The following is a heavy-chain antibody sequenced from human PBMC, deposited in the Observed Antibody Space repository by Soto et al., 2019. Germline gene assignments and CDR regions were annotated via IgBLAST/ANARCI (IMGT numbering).Heavy chain of an antibody. D-gene: IGHD3-22*01. V-gene: IGHV1-18*01. J-gene: IGHJ6*02. CDR3: ASGYYDSSGYYYYYYGMDV. CDR2: ISAYNGNT. Sequence: QVQLVQSGAEVKKPGASVKVSCKASGYTFTSYGISWVRQAPGQGLEWMGWISAYNGNTNYAQKLQGRVTMTTDTSTSTVYMELRSLRSDDTAVYYCASGYYDSSGYYYYYYGMDVWGQGTTVTVSS. CDR1: GYTFTSYG.